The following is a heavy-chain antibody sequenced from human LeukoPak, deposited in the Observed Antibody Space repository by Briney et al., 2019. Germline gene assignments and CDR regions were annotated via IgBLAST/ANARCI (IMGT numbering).Heavy chain of an antibody. V-gene: IGHV4-59*01. CDR1: GGSISGSY. D-gene: IGHD4-17*01. J-gene: IGHJ4*02. CDR3: ARGIESYGDYGY. Sequence: SETLSLTCTVSGGSISGSYWSWIRQPPGKGLEWIAYMYNSGSTNYNPSLKSRVTITIDASKNQFSLKLSSLTAADTAIYYCARGIESYGDYGYWGQGILVTVSS. CDR2: MYNSGST.